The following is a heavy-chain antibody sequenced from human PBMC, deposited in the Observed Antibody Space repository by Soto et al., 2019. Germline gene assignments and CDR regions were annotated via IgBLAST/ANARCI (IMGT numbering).Heavy chain of an antibody. CDR2: IYHSGST. CDR3: ARELGCSSTSCYGDYYYYYGMDV. J-gene: IGHJ6*02. D-gene: IGHD2-2*01. CDR1: GGSITSINC. Sequence: SETLSLTCPFFGGSITSINCGSGVRQPPGRGRKGIGEIYHSGSTNYNPSLKIRVTISVDKSNNQFSLKLCSVTAADTSVYYCARELGCSSTSCYGDYYYYYGMDVWGQGTTVTVSS. V-gene: IGHV4-4*02.